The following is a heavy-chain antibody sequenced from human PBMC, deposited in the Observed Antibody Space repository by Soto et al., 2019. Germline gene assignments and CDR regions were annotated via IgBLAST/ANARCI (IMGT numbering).Heavy chain of an antibody. CDR3: AKALGELSPESYDY. CDR2: ISYDGSDK. V-gene: IGHV3-30*18. D-gene: IGHD3-16*02. CDR1: GFTFSSYA. J-gene: IGHJ4*02. Sequence: QVQLVESGGGVVQPGRSLRRSCAASGFTFSSYAMHWLRQAPGKGLEWVAVISYDGSDKYYADSVKGRFTISRDNSKNTLNLQMNSLRADDTAVYYCAKALGELSPESYDYWGQGTLITVSS.